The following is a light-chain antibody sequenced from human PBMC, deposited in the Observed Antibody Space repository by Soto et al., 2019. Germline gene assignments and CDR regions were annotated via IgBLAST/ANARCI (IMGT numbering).Light chain of an antibody. CDR2: GNT. V-gene: IGLV1-40*01. Sequence: QSVLTQPPSVSGAPGQRVTISCTGSSSNIGSTYDVQWYQQLPGTAPKLLIHGNTDRPSGVPDRFSGSKSGTSASLAITGLQADDEADYYCQSYDDSLSVHYVFGTMTKVTDL. CDR1: SSNIGSTYD. J-gene: IGLJ1*01. CDR3: QSYDDSLSVHYV.